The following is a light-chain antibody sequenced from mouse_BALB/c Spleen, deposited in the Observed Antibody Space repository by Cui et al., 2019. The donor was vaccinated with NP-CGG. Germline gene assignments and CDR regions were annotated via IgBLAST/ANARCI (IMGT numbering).Light chain of an antibody. V-gene: IGLV1*01. CDR2: GTN. CDR1: TGAVTTSNY. CDR3: ALWYSNHWV. Sequence: HAVLTHASALTTSPGETLTLTCRSSTGAVTTSNYANWVQEKPDHLFTGLIGGTNNRTPGVPARFSGSLIGDKAALTITGAQTEDEAIYFCALWYSNHWVFGGGTKLTVL. J-gene: IGLJ1*01.